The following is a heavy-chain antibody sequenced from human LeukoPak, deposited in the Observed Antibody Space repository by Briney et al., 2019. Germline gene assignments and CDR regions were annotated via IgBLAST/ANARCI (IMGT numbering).Heavy chain of an antibody. V-gene: IGHV4-59*01. J-gene: IGHJ3*02. CDR1: GGSISNFY. CDR3: ARREAYYHGSGQSIHAFDI. Sequence: PSETLSLTCTVSGGSISNFYWSWIRQSPGKGLEWIGYIYYSGSTNYSPSLKSRVTMSVEASKKQFSLKLSSVTAADTAVYYCARREAYYHGSGQSIHAFDIWGQGIMVTASS. D-gene: IGHD3-10*01. CDR2: IYYSGST.